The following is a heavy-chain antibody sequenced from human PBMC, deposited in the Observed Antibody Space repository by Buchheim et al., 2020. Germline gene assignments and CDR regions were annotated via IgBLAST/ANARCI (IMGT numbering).Heavy chain of an antibody. D-gene: IGHD3-3*01. CDR2: ISYDGSNK. J-gene: IGHJ6*02. CDR1: GFTFSSYA. CDR3: ARDLRDYDFWSGKLDV. Sequence: QVQLVESGGGVVQPGRSLRLSCAASGFTFSSYAMHWVRQAPGKGLEWVAVISYDGSNKYYADSVKGRFTISRDNSKNTLYPQMNSLRAEDTAVYYCARDLRDYDFWSGKLDVWGQGTT. V-gene: IGHV3-30*04.